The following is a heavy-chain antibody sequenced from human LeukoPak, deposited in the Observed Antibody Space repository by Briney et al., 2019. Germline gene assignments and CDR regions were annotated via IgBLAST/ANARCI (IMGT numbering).Heavy chain of an antibody. CDR1: GYSFTNYW. Sequence: GESLKISCKGSGYSFTNYWIGWVRQMPGKGLEWLGTIYPGDSDTRYSPSFLGQVTISADTSTNTAYLQWSSLKASDTAIYYCARRDSHFYDGTPQGTFDFWGQGTMVTVSS. D-gene: IGHD5/OR15-5a*01. V-gene: IGHV5-51*01. CDR2: IYPGDSDT. J-gene: IGHJ3*01. CDR3: ARRDSHFYDGTPQGTFDF.